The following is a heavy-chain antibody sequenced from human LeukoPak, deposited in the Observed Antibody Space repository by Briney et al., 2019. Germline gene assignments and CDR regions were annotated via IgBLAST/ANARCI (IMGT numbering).Heavy chain of an antibody. CDR1: GGTFSSYA. V-gene: IGHV1-69*13. J-gene: IGHJ5*02. CDR2: IIPIFGTA. D-gene: IGHD3-10*01. CDR3: ARGAVGSGSYRNWFDP. Sequence: SVKVSCKASGGTFSSYAISWVRQAPGQGLEWMGGIIPIFGTANYAQKFQGRVTITADESTSTAYMELSSLRSEDTAVYYCARGAVGSGSYRNWFDPWGQGTLVTVSS.